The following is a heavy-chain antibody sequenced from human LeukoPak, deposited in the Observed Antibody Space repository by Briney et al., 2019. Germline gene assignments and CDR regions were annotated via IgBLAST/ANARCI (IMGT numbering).Heavy chain of an antibody. J-gene: IGHJ3*02. V-gene: IGHV3-23*01. Sequence: PGGSLRLSCAASGFTLSSYAMSWVRQAPGKGLEWVSAISGSGGSTYYADSVKGRFTISRDNAKNSPYLQMNSLRAEDTAVYYCARDGYGVGAFDIWGQGTMVTVSS. D-gene: IGHD5-12*01. CDR3: ARDGYGVGAFDI. CDR1: GFTLSSYA. CDR2: ISGSGGST.